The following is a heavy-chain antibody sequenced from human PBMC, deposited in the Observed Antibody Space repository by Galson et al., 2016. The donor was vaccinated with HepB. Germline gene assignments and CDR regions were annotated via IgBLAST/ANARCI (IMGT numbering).Heavy chain of an antibody. D-gene: IGHD3-22*01. Sequence: SLRLSCAASGFLYRNYAMSWVRQAPGKGLEWVANIKQDGSEKYYVDSVKGRFTISRDNARNSLYLQMNSLRAEDTAVYYCAQYYYDSSGYVEYFQNWGQGSRVSVSS. CDR3: AQYYYDSSGYVEYFQN. CDR1: GFLYRNYA. V-gene: IGHV3-7*03. J-gene: IGHJ1*01. CDR2: IKQDGSEK.